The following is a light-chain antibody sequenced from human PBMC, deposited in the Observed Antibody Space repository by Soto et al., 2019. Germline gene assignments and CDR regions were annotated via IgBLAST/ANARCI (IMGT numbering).Light chain of an antibody. V-gene: IGKV1-9*01. CDR1: QDISSY. CDR2: GAS. Sequence: DIQLTQSPSFLSASVGDRVTITCRASQDISSYLAWYQQKPGTAPKLLIYGASNRATGIPDRFSGSGSGTDFTLTISRLEPEDFAVYYCQQYGSSGTFGQGTKVDIK. J-gene: IGKJ1*01. CDR3: QQYGSSGT.